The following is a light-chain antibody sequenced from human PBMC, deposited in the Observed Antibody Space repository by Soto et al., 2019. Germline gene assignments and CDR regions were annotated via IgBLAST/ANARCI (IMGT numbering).Light chain of an antibody. CDR2: GAS. V-gene: IGKV3-20*01. J-gene: IGKJ1*01. CDR1: QSVSSSY. Sequence: EIVLTQSPGTLSLSPGERATLSCRASQSVSSSYLAWYQQKPGQAPRLLIYGASSRATGIPDRFSGSGSGTDFTLTISRLEPEDFAVYYCQQYGSSSWTFGQGIKVEIK. CDR3: QQYGSSSWT.